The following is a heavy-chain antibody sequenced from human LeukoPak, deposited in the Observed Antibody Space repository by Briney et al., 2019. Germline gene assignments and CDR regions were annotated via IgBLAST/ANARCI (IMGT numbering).Heavy chain of an antibody. D-gene: IGHD3-10*01. CDR3: ARDGGSGSYSYYYYYGMDV. J-gene: IGHJ6*04. Sequence: PGGSLRLSCAASGFTSSSYSMNWVRQAPGKGLEWVSSISSSSYIYYADSVKGRFTISRDNAKNSLYLQMNSLRAEDTAVYYCARDGGSGSYSYYYYYGMDVWGKGTTVTVSS. V-gene: IGHV3-21*01. CDR2: ISSSSYI. CDR1: GFTSSSYS.